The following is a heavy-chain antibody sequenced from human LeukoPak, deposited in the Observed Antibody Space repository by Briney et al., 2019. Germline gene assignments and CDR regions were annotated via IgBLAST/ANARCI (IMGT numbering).Heavy chain of an antibody. J-gene: IGHJ1*01. CDR3: TTDLGR. V-gene: IGHV3-15*01. CDR1: GFTFNTAW. Sequence: GGSLGLSCAASGFTFNTAWMAWVRQAPGKGLEWVGRIKSKRDGGTTYYGASAKGRFTLSRDDSKDTLFLQMNSLKIDDTALYYCTTDLGRWGQGTLVTVSS. CDR2: IKSKRDGGTT.